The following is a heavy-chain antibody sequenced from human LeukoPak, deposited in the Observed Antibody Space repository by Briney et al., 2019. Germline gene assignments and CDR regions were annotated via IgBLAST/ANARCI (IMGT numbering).Heavy chain of an antibody. CDR2: IHRDGGMT. V-gene: IGHV3-74*01. D-gene: IGHD2-15*01. Sequence: GGSLRLSCAASGFTLTGNSMHWVRHGPGKGLVWVARIHRDGGMTRYADSVEGRFTISRDNAKNTLYLQMNSLRAEDTAIYYCVRETGTIGYYMDVWGKGTTVTVSS. J-gene: IGHJ6*03. CDR3: VRETGTIGYYMDV. CDR1: GFTLTGNS.